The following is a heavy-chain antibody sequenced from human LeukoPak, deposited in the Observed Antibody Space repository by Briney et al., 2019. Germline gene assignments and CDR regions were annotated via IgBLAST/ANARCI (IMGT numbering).Heavy chain of an antibody. CDR2: FDPEDGET. CDR1: GYTLTELS. D-gene: IGHD3-3*01. V-gene: IGHV1-24*01. CDR3: ARGHYDFWSGYNIDAFDI. Sequence: ASVKVSCKVSGYTLTELSMHWVRQAPGKGLEWLGGFDPEDGETIYAQKFQGRVTMTEDTSTDTAYMELSSLRSEDTALYYCARGHYDFWSGYNIDAFDIWGQGTMVTVSS. J-gene: IGHJ3*02.